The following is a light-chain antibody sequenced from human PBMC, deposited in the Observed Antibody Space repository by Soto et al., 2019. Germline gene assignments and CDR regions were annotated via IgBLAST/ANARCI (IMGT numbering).Light chain of an antibody. CDR3: QHYHNWPPWT. J-gene: IGKJ1*01. CDR2: GAS. V-gene: IGKV3-15*01. CDR1: QSVSVN. Sequence: EIVMTQSPATLSASPGERVTLSCRASQSVSVNLAWYQQNPGQAPRLLIYGASTRATGIPARFSGSWSGTEFTLTISSLQSEDFAVYYCQHYHNWPPWTFGQGTKVEIK.